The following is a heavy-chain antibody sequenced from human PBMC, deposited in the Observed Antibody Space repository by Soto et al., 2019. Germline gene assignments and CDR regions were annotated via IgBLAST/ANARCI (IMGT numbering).Heavy chain of an antibody. J-gene: IGHJ4*02. Sequence: EVQLLESGGGLVQPGGSLRLSCAASGFTFSSYAMSWVRQAPGKGLKWVSDISGSGGSTYYADSVKGRFTISRDNSKNTLYLQMNSLRAEDTAVYYCAKDWVERWLQKSLADYWGQGTLVTVSS. CDR1: GFTFSSYA. CDR3: AKDWVERWLQKSLADY. D-gene: IGHD5-12*01. CDR2: ISGSGGST. V-gene: IGHV3-23*01.